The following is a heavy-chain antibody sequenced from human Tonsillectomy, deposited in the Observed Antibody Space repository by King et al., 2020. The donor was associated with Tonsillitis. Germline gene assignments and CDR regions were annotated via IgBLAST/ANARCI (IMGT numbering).Heavy chain of an antibody. CDR3: ARDRRRDIVLIVSKKWGWNAFAS. D-gene: IGHD2-8*01. CDR2: IYHSGST. CDR1: GGSISSSNW. Sequence: VQLQESGPGLVKPSGTLSLTCAVSGGSISSSNWWSWVRQPPGKGLEWIGEIYHSGSTNYNPSLKSRVNISVDKSKNQFSLKLRSVTAADTAVYYCARDRRRDIVLIVSKKWGWNAFASWGQGTMVTVSS. V-gene: IGHV4-4*02. J-gene: IGHJ3*02.